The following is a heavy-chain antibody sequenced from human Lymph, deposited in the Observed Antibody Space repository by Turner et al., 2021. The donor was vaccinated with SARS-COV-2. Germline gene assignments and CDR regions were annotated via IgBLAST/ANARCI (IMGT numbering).Heavy chain of an antibody. CDR1: GYTLPELS. Sequence: QVQLVQSGAEVKKPGASVKVSCKVSGYTLPELSMHWVRQTPGKGLEWMGGFDPEDGETIYAQNLQGRVTMTEDTSTDTAYMDLSSLRSEDTAVYYCATAPAAVVTGWFDPWGQGTLVTVSS. J-gene: IGHJ5*02. CDR3: ATAPAAVVTGWFDP. V-gene: IGHV1-24*01. D-gene: IGHD2-15*01. CDR2: FDPEDGET.